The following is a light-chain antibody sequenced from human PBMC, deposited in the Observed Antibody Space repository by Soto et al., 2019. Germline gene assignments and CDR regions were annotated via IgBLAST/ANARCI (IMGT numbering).Light chain of an antibody. CDR3: KQYNTSPPT. CDR1: QSISTW. CDR2: KAS. V-gene: IGKV1-5*03. J-gene: IGKJ4*01. Sequence: DIQMTQSPSTLSASVGDRVTITCRASQSISTWLAWYQQKPGKAPKLLIYKASSLESGAPSRFRASESGKEFTLTISSLQPDVFEHYYCKQYNTSPPTSGGGTPVEIK.